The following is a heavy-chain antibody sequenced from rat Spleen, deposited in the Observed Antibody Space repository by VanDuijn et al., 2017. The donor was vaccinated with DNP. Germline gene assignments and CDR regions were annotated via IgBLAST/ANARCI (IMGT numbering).Heavy chain of an antibody. D-gene: IGHD1-4*01. J-gene: IGHJ3*01. Sequence: EVQLVESGGGLVQPGRSLRLSCAASGFSISNYNMAWVRQAPKKGLEWVATIISDGSRTYYRDSVKGRFTISRNNAENTLYLQMNSLKSEDTATYYCARRDYPVPAYWGQGTLVTVSS. CDR3: ARRDYPVPAY. CDR2: IISDGSRT. V-gene: IGHV5S10*01. CDR1: GFSISNYN.